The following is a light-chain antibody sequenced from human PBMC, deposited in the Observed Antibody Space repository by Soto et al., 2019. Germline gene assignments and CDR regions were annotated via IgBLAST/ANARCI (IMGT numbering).Light chain of an antibody. CDR3: QQSYITPWT. Sequence: DIPMTQSPSSLSASVGDRLTITCRASQTIGRYLNWYQQKPGKAPKLLMYAASSLQSGVPSRFSGSGSGTDFTLTISSLQPEDFATYYCQQSYITPWTFGQGTKVEIK. V-gene: IGKV1-39*01. CDR1: QTIGRY. J-gene: IGKJ1*01. CDR2: AAS.